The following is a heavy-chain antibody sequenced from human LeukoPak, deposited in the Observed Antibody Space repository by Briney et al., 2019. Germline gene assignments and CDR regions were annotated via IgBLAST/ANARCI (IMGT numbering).Heavy chain of an antibody. V-gene: IGHV1-18*01. D-gene: IGHD6-19*01. CDR3: ARDLLAYGSGWDFFDY. J-gene: IGHJ4*02. CDR1: GYTFTSYG. Sequence: VASVKVSCNASGYTFTSYGISWVRQAPGQGLEWMGWISAYNGNTNYAQKLQGRVTMTTDTSTSTAYMELRSLRSDDTAVYYCARDLLAYGSGWDFFDYWGQGTLATVSS. CDR2: ISAYNGNT.